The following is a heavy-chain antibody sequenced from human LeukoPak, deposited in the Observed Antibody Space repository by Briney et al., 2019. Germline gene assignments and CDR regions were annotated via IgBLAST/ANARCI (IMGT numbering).Heavy chain of an antibody. V-gene: IGHV1-18*01. D-gene: IGHD5-18*01. CDR2: ISAYNGNT. CDR1: GYTFTIYG. CDR3: AREMATAMGYYFDY. Sequence: ASVKVSCKASGYTFTIYGISWVRQAPGQGLEWMGWISAYNGNTNYAQKLQGRVTMTTDTSTSTAYMELRSLRSDDTAVYYCAREMATAMGYYFDYWGQGTLVTVSS. J-gene: IGHJ4*02.